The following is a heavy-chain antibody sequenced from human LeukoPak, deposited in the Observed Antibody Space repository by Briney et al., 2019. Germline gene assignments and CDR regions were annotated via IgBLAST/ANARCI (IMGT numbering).Heavy chain of an antibody. CDR1: GGSISSGGYY. Sequence: RTSQTLSLTCTVSGGSISSGGYYWTWIRQHPGKGLEWIGYIYYSGSTYYNPSLKSRVTMSVDTSKNQFSLKLSSVIAADTAVYYCARGAARGVIDFDYWGQGTLVSVSS. CDR3: ARGAARGVIDFDY. CDR2: IYYSGST. D-gene: IGHD3-10*01. V-gene: IGHV4-31*03. J-gene: IGHJ4*02.